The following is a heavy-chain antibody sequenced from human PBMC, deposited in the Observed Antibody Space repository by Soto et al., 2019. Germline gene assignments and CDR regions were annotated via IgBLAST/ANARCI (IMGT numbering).Heavy chain of an antibody. J-gene: IGHJ6*02. CDR3: TSSSRNYYYGMDV. Sequence: DVQLVESGGGLVKPGGSLRLSCAASGFTFSNAWMSWVRQAPGKGLEWVGRIKSKTDGGTTDYAAPVKGRFTISRDDSKNTLYLQMNSLKTEDTAVYYCTSSSRNYYYGMDVWGQGTTVTVSS. CDR2: IKSKTDGGTT. CDR1: GFTFSNAW. V-gene: IGHV3-15*01. D-gene: IGHD6-6*01.